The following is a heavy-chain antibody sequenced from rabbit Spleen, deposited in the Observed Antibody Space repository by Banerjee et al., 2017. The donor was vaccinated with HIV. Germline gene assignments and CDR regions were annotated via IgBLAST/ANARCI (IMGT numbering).Heavy chain of an antibody. D-gene: IGHD6-1*01. J-gene: IGHJ6*01. CDR3: ARDTASSFSSYGMDL. CDR1: GFSFSSAYD. Sequence: QSLEESGGDLVQPGTSLTLTCTAFGFSFSSAYDMCWVRQAPGKGLEWIACINTYTGRPVYASWTKGPFTISKTASTTVTLRMTRLTAADTATYFCARDTASSFSSYGMDLWGQGTLVTVS. V-gene: IGHV1S40*01. CDR2: INTYTGRP.